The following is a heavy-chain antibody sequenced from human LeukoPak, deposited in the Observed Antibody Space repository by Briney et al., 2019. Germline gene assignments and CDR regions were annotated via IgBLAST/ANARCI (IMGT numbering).Heavy chain of an antibody. J-gene: IGHJ5*02. V-gene: IGHV1-69*13. CDR2: IIPIFGTA. Sequence: GASVKVSCKASGGTFSSYAISWVRQAPGQGLVRMGGIIPIFGTANYAQKFQGRVTITADESTSTAYMELSSLRSEDTAVYYCARVSYGVRGYSYGSMYNWFDPWGQGTLVTVSS. CDR1: GGTFSSYA. D-gene: IGHD5-18*01. CDR3: ARVSYGVRGYSYGSMYNWFDP.